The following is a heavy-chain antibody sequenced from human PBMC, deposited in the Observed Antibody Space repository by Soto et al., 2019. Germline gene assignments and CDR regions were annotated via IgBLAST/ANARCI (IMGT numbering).Heavy chain of an antibody. CDR2: TYYRSKWYN. V-gene: IGHV6-1*01. CDR3: ATEVIVATTAHNWFDP. Sequence: SQTLSLTCDISGDSVSSNSAAWNWIRQSPSRGLEWLGRTYYRSKWYNDYAVSVKSRITINPDTSKNQFSLQLNSVTPEDTAVYYCATEVIVATTAHNWFDPWGQGTLVTGSS. D-gene: IGHD5-12*01. J-gene: IGHJ5*02. CDR1: GDSVSSNSAA.